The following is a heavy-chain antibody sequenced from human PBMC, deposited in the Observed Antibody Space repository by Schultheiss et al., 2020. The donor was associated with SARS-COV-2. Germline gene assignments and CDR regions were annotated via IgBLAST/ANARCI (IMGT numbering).Heavy chain of an antibody. J-gene: IGHJ5*02. D-gene: IGHD6-6*01. CDR2: INHSGST. CDR1: GGSVSSGSYY. CDR3: ARGRSIKYRFDP. Sequence: SETLSLTCTVSGGSVSSGSYYWSWIRQPPGKGLEWIGEINHSGSTNYNPSLKSRVTISVDTSKNQFSLKLSSVTAADTAVYYCARGRSIKYRFDPWGQGTLVTVSS. V-gene: IGHV4-61*01.